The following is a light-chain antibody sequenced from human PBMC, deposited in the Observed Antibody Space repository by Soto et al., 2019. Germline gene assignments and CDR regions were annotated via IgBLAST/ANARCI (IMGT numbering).Light chain of an antibody. V-gene: IGLV1-44*01. Sequence: QSVLTQPPSASGTPGQRVTISCSGGSSNIGINTVNWYQQLPGTAPKVLIYTDNQRPSGVPDRFSGSKSGTSASLAITGLQAEDEADYYCQSYDSSLSGFYVFGTGTKVTVL. CDR3: QSYDSSLSGFYV. CDR2: TDN. J-gene: IGLJ1*01. CDR1: SSNIGINT.